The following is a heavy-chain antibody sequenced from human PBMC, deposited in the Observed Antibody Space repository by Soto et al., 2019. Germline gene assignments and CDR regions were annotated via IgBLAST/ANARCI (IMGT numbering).Heavy chain of an antibody. V-gene: IGHV3-30*18. CDR3: AKDQWYSSGHPIPFDY. D-gene: IGHD6-19*01. Sequence: QVQLVESGGGVVQPGRSLRLSCAASGFTFSSYGMHWVRQAPGKGLEWVAVISYDGSNKYYADSVKGRFTISRDNSKYTLYLQMNSLRAEDTAVYYCAKDQWYSSGHPIPFDYWGQGTLVTVSS. CDR2: ISYDGSNK. J-gene: IGHJ4*02. CDR1: GFTFSSYG.